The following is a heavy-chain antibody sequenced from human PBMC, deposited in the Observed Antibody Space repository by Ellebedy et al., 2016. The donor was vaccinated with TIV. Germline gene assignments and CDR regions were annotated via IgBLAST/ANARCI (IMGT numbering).Heavy chain of an antibody. V-gene: IGHV1-18*01. CDR1: GYTFTSYG. D-gene: IGHD3-3*01. J-gene: IGHJ6*02. CDR2: ISAYNGNT. Sequence: ASVKVSCKASGYTFTSYGISWVRQAPGQGLEWMGWISAYNGNTNYAQKLQGRVTMTTDTSTSTAYMELRSLRSDDTAVYYCARDSIFGVVIDTRGMDVWGQGTTVTVSS. CDR3: ARDSIFGVVIDTRGMDV.